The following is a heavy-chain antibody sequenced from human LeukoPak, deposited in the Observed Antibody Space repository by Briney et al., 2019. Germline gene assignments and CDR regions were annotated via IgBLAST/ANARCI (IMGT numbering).Heavy chain of an antibody. CDR2: IRSKAYGGTT. V-gene: IGHV3-49*03. CDR1: GFTFGDYA. J-gene: IGHJ4*02. Sequence: PGGSLRLSCTASGFTFGDYAMSWFRQAPGKGLEWVGFIRSKAYGGTTEYAASVKGRFTISRDDSKSIAYLQMNSLKTEDTAVYYCTREDPTVTTPPDYWGQGTLVTVSS. D-gene: IGHD4-17*01. CDR3: TREDPTVTTPPDY.